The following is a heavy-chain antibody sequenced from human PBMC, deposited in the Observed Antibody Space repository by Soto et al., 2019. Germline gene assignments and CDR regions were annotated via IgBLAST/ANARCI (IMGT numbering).Heavy chain of an antibody. J-gene: IGHJ4*02. CDR3: ARGNSAEGQLGY. D-gene: IGHD1-26*01. Sequence: EVQLVESGGGLVKPGGSLRLSCAASGFTFSSYSMNWVRQAPGRGLEWVSSISSSTRYISYADSVRGRFAISRDNAKYSLSLQMNSLRAEDTAVYYCARGNSAEGQLGYWGQGTLVTVS. CDR2: ISSSTRYI. V-gene: IGHV3-21*01. CDR1: GFTFSSYS.